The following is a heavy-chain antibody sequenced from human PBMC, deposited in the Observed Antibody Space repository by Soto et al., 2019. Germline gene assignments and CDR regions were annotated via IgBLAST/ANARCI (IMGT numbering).Heavy chain of an antibody. CDR1: GGSISSGGYY. V-gene: IGHV4-31*03. CDR3: ARDSDSGNAFDI. J-gene: IGHJ3*02. CDR2: IYYSGST. D-gene: IGHD1-26*01. Sequence: SETLSLTCTVSGGSISSGGYYWSWIRQHPGKGLEWIGYIYYSGSTYYNPSLKSRVTISVDTSKNQFSLKLSSVTAADTAVYYCARDSDSGNAFDIWGQGTVVTVSS.